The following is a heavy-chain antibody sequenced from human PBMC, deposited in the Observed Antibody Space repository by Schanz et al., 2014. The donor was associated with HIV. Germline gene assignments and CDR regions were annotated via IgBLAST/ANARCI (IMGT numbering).Heavy chain of an antibody. CDR1: GFSFDRFG. CDR3: AKDGNLYDSRYRGKGNYYHYSFMHF. V-gene: IGHV3-30*18. CDR2: ISYDGVNK. J-gene: IGHJ6*03. D-gene: IGHD3-22*01. Sequence: QVQLVESGGGVVQPGRGMRRFCVVSGFSFDRFGWDCVRQAPGKGLEWVAVISYDGVNKHFADSVKGRFTISRDNSKNTLYLQVKRLRTEDTAVYFCAKDGNLYDSRYRGKGNYYHYSFMHFSAQGTTVTVS.